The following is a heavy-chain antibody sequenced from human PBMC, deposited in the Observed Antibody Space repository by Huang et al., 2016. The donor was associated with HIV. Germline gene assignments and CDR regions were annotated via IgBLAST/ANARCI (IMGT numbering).Heavy chain of an antibody. Sequence: QVQLVESGGGVVQPGRSLRLSCAASGFTFSNYGVHWVRQAPGKGVGWVAAISYDGSDQYYSDSVKGRFTISRDDSQNTLYLQMSSLRAEDTAVYFCAKEREDSAYQLDYWGQGTRVTVSS. D-gene: IGHD5-12*01. J-gene: IGHJ4*02. CDR3: AKEREDSAYQLDY. V-gene: IGHV3-30*18. CDR2: ISYDGSDQ. CDR1: GFTFSNYG.